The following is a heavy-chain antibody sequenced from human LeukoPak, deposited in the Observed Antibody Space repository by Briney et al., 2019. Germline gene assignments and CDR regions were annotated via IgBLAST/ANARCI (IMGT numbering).Heavy chain of an antibody. J-gene: IGHJ3*02. V-gene: IGHV3-30*02. CDR1: GFTFSRYG. CDR3: AKAAHYYDSSCYAFDI. CDR2: IRYDGSNK. D-gene: IGHD3-22*01. Sequence: PGGSLRLSCAASGFTFSRYGMHWVRQAPGKGLEWVAFIRYDGSNKYYADSVKGRFTISRDNSKNTLYLQMNSLRAEDTAVYYCAKAAHYYDSSCYAFDIWGQGTMVTVSS.